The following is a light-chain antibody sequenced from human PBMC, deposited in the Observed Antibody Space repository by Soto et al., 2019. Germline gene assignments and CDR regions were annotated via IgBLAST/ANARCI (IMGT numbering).Light chain of an antibody. CDR1: QRVSRAY. V-gene: IGKV3-20*01. Sequence: EIVLTQSPGTLSLSPGERATLSCRASQRVSRAYLAWYQQKPGQAPRLLIYDVSSRATGIPDRFSGSESGTDFTLTVSRLEPEDFAVYYCQQYGSSPETFGQGTQVEIK. J-gene: IGKJ1*01. CDR3: QQYGSSPET. CDR2: DVS.